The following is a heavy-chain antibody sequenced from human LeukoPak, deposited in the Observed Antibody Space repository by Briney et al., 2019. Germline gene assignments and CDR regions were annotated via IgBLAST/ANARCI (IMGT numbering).Heavy chain of an antibody. CDR1: AGSISTYY. Sequence: SETLSLTCTVSAGSISTYYWSWIRQSPGKGLEWIGYVDYTGSTIYNPSVKSRVTISVDRSRNQFFLRLKSVTAADTAVYYCARQGFTGAWSYWLDYWGQGILVTVSS. CDR3: ARQGFTGAWSYWLDY. CDR2: VDYTGST. V-gene: IGHV4-59*08. D-gene: IGHD6-19*01. J-gene: IGHJ4*02.